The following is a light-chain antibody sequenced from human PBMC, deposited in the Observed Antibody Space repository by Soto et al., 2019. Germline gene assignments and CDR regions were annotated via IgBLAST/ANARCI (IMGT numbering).Light chain of an antibody. Sequence: EIVLTQSPATLSLSPGERATLACRASQSVSSYLAWYQQKPGQATRLIIYDASNRATGIPARFSGSGSGTDFTLTISSLEPEDFAVYYCQQRSNWPLVTFGQGTRLE. CDR3: QQRSNWPLVT. V-gene: IGKV3-11*01. CDR2: DAS. J-gene: IGKJ5*01. CDR1: QSVSSY.